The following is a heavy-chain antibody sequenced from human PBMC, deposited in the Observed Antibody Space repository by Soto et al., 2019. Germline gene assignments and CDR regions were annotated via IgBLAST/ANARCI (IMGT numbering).Heavy chain of an antibody. CDR2: ISGSGENT. Sequence: GGSLRLSCAASGFTFSSYAMSWVRQAPGKGLEWVSSISGSGENTHYADSVKGRFTISRDNSKNTLYLQMNSLRAEDTAVYYCAKDISPYYYYYMDVWGKGTTVTVSS. CDR3: AKDISPYYYYYMDV. CDR1: GFTFSSYA. J-gene: IGHJ6*03. V-gene: IGHV3-23*01.